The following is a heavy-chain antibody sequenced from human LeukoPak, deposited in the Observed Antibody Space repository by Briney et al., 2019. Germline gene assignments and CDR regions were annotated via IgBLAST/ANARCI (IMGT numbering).Heavy chain of an antibody. CDR2: IIQDGSQK. CDR3: ARDKSYGDSEDY. D-gene: IGHD4-17*01. J-gene: IGHJ4*02. V-gene: IGHV3-7*05. CDR1: GFTFSTYW. Sequence: GGSLRLSCTASGFTFSTYWMSWVRQAPGKGLEWGANIIQDGSQKYYVDSVKGRFTISRDNAKNSLYLQMNSLRDDDTAVYYCARDKSYGDSEDYWGQGTLVTVSS.